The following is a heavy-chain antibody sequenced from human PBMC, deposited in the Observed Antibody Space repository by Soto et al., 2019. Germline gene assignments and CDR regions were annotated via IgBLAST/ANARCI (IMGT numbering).Heavy chain of an antibody. CDR2: LSAFDNT. D-gene: IGHD6-13*01. CDR3: AKDPRAYSTNMGYYFDY. J-gene: IGHJ4*02. Sequence: EVQLLESGGGLVQPGGSLRLSCAASGFTFSRHAMSWVRQAPGKGLEWVSTLSAFDNTYYADSVKGRFIISRVISKNTLSLQMNSLRVDDTAVYYCAKDPRAYSTNMGYYFDYWGQGSLVTVSS. V-gene: IGHV3-23*01. CDR1: GFTFSRHA.